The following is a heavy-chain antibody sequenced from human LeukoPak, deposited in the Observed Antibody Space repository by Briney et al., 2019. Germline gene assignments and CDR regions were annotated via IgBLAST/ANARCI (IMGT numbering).Heavy chain of an antibody. D-gene: IGHD3-3*01. V-gene: IGHV4-59*01. CDR3: AXXLEWSRYFYYYGMDV. CDR2: IYYSGST. CDR1: GGSISSYY. Sequence: SETLSLACTVSGGSISSYYWSWIRQPPGKGLEWIGYIYYSGSTNYNPSLKSRVTISVDTSKNQFSLKLSSVTAADTAVYYCAXXLEWSRYFYYYGMDVWGQGTMVTVSS. J-gene: IGHJ6*02.